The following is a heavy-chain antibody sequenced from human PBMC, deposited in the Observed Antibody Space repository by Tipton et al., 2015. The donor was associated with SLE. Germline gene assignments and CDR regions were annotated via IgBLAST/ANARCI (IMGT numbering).Heavy chain of an antibody. CDR1: GGSISSYY. Sequence: TLSLTCTVSGGSISSYYWSWIRQPPGKGLEWIGYIYYSGSTNYNPSLKSRVTISVDTSKNQFSLRLSSVTAADTAVYYCARGKGWFDPWGQGTLVTVSS. V-gene: IGHV4-59*08. J-gene: IGHJ5*02. CDR3: ARGKGWFDP. CDR2: IYYSGST.